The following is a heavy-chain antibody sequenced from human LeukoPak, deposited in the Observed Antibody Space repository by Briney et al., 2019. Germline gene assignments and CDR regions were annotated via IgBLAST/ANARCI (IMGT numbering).Heavy chain of an antibody. CDR3: ARAGYCSRGTCYSGDY. V-gene: IGHV3-21*01. J-gene: IGHJ4*02. Sequence: KAGGSLRLSCAASGFTFSSYSMNWVRQAPGKGLEWVSSISSSSSYIYYADSVKGRFTISRDNAKNSLYLQMNSLRAEDTAVYYCARAGYCSRGTCYSGDYWGQGTLVTVSS. D-gene: IGHD2-15*01. CDR1: GFTFSSYS. CDR2: ISSSSSYI.